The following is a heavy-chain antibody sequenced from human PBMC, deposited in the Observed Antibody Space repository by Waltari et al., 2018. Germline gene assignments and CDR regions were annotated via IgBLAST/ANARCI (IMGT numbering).Heavy chain of an antibody. D-gene: IGHD3-10*01. CDR3: ARSYGSGSYYPY. CDR2: INHSGST. Sequence: QVQLQQWGAGLLKPSETLSLTCAVYGGSFSGYYWSWIRQPPGKGLEWIGEINHSGSTNYNPSLKSRVTISVDTSKNQFSLKLSSVTAADTAVYYCARSYGSGSYYPYWGQGTLVTVSS. CDR1: GGSFSGYY. J-gene: IGHJ4*02. V-gene: IGHV4-34*01.